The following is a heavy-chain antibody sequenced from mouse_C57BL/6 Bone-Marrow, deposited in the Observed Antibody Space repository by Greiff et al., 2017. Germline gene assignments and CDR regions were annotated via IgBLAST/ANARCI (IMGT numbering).Heavy chain of an antibody. V-gene: IGHV7-1*01. CDR3: ARDASYDYCDMEF. CDR1: GFTFSDFY. D-gene: IGHD2-12*01. J-gene: IGHJ4*01. CDR2: SRNKANDSTT. Sequence: EVKLMESGGGLVQSGRSLRFSCATSGFTFSDFYMEWVRQAPGQGLEWIAASRNKANDSTTEYSVSVKGRFIVSRDSSQSILHLQLNALRAEDAVIYCGARDASYDYCDMEFWGKGTSVTVSS.